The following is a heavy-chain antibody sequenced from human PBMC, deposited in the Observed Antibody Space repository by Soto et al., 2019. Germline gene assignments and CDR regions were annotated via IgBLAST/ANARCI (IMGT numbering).Heavy chain of an antibody. J-gene: IGHJ5*02. Sequence: PGGSLRLSCAASGVTFSSYAMSWVRQAPGKGLEWVSAISGSGGSTDYADSVKGRFTISRDNSKNTLYLQMNSLRAEDTAVYYCVKMGTIFGVVITWGQGTLVTVSS. D-gene: IGHD3-3*01. CDR3: VKMGTIFGVVIT. CDR1: GVTFSSYA. CDR2: ISGSGGST. V-gene: IGHV3-23*01.